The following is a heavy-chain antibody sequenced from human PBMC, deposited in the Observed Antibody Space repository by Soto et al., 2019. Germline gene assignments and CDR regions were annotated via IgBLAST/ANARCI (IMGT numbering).Heavy chain of an antibody. Sequence: GGSLRLSCAASGFRFSDHYMTWIRQAPGKGLEWVSKISGDGTTTYYADSVKGRFTVSRDNAENSVYLQMNSLRAEDTAVYYCASDPYYYASGFWGQGTLVTVSS. J-gene: IGHJ4*02. CDR1: GFRFSDHY. V-gene: IGHV3-11*01. CDR2: ISGDGTTT. CDR3: ASDPYYYASGF. D-gene: IGHD3-10*01.